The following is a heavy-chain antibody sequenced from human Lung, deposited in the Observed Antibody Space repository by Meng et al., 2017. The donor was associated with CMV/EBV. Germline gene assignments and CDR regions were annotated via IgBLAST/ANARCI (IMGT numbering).Heavy chain of an antibody. Sequence: SXAVSGFTVSSNYMNWVRQAPGKGLEWVSIIYGGTGTYYADSVKGRFSISRDNSKNTVYLQMDSLSPEDTAVYYCARAGAFPQYFDYWGQGALVTVSS. CDR3: ARAGAFPQYFDY. CDR1: GFTVSSNY. D-gene: IGHD3-16*01. V-gene: IGHV3-53*01. J-gene: IGHJ4*02. CDR2: IYGGTGT.